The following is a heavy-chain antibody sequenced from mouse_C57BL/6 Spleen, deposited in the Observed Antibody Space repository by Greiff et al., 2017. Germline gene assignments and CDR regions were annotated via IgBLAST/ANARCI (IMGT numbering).Heavy chain of an antibody. CDR3: ARASYFDY. J-gene: IGHJ2*01. V-gene: IGHV1-52*01. CDR1: GYTFTSYW. D-gene: IGHD6-1*01. CDR2: FDPSDSET. Sequence: HVQLQQPGAELVQPGSSVKLSCKASGYTFTSYWMHWVKQSPIQSLEWIGNFDPSDSETHYNQKFKDKATLTVDKSSSTVYMQRSSLTAADASVYYRARASYFDYWGQGTTLTVSS.